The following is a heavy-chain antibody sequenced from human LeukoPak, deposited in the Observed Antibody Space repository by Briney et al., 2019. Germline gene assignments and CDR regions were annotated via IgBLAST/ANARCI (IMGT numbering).Heavy chain of an antibody. Sequence: GGSLRLSCAASGFAFSGYWMHWVRQAPGKGLEWVSVISGSGGNTYDADSVKGRFTISRDNSKNTLYLQMNSLRAEDTAVYYCVKNVGYNDYHSLDYWGQGTLVTVSS. CDR2: ISGSGGNT. D-gene: IGHD5-12*01. CDR1: GFAFSGYW. J-gene: IGHJ4*02. V-gene: IGHV3-23*01. CDR3: VKNVGYNDYHSLDY.